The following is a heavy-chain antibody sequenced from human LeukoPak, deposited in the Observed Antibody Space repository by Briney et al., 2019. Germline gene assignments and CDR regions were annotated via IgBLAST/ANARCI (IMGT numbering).Heavy chain of an antibody. V-gene: IGHV1-69*04. CDR1: GGTFSSYA. J-gene: IGHJ3*02. Sequence: SVKVSCKASGGTFSSYAISWVRQAPGQGLEWIGRIIPIFGIANYAQKFQGRVTITADKSTSTAYMELSSLRSEDTAVYYCARTHGYYTGAFDIWGKGTMVTVSS. D-gene: IGHD2-8*01. CDR3: ARTHGYYTGAFDI. CDR2: IIPIFGIA.